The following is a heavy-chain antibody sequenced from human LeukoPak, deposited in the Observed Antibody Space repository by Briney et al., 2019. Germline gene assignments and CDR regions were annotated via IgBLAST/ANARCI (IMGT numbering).Heavy chain of an antibody. Sequence: PSETLSLTCTVSGGSVSSGSYYWSWIRQPPGKGLEWIGYIDYRGSTNYNPSLKSRGTISVDTSKNQFSLKLSSVTAADTAVYYCASGGPYYYGSGSYPHWGQGTLVTVSS. V-gene: IGHV4-61*01. CDR1: GGSVSSGSYY. CDR3: ASGGPYYYGSGSYPH. CDR2: IDYRGST. D-gene: IGHD3-10*01. J-gene: IGHJ4*02.